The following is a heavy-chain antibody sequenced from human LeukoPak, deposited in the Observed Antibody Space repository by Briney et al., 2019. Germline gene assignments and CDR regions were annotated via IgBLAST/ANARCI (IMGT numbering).Heavy chain of an antibody. D-gene: IGHD2-2*02. V-gene: IGHV3-43*02. Sequence: GGSLRLSCAASGFTFDGYAMHWVRQAPGKGLEWVSLISGDGGSTYYADSVKGRFTISRDNSKNSLYLQMNSLRTEDTALYYCAKDIIGAASPLYNFFDYWGQGTLVTVSS. CDR2: ISGDGGST. CDR1: GFTFDGYA. J-gene: IGHJ4*02. CDR3: AKDIIGAASPLYNFFDY.